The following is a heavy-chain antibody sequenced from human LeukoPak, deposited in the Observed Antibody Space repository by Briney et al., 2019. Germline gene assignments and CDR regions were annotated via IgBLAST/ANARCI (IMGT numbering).Heavy chain of an antibody. CDR3: ARDREIQSIAAEVAYNWFDP. D-gene: IGHD6-6*01. J-gene: IGHJ5*02. CDR2: IIPIFGTA. Sequence: GASVKVSCKASGGTFSSYAISWVRQAPGQGLEWMGGIIPIFGTANYAQKFQGRVTITADESTSTAYMELSSLRSEDTAVYYCARDREIQSIAAEVAYNWFDPWGQGTPVTVSS. CDR1: GGTFSSYA. V-gene: IGHV1-69*13.